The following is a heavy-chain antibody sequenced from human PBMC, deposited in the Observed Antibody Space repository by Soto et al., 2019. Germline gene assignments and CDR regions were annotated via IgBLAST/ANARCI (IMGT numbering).Heavy chain of an antibody. CDR1: GFTFSSYS. V-gene: IGHV3-48*01. Sequence: HPGGSLRLSCAASGFTFSSYSMNWVRQAPGKGLEWVSYISSSSSTIYYADSVKGRFTISRDNAKNSLYLQMNSLRAEDTAVYYCATGELSYDYIWGSYRPTQFDYWGQGTLVTVSS. CDR3: ATGELSYDYIWGSYRPTQFDY. J-gene: IGHJ4*02. CDR2: ISSSSSTI. D-gene: IGHD3-16*02.